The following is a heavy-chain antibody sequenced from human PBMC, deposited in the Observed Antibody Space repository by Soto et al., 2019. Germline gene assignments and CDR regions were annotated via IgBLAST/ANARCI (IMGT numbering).Heavy chain of an antibody. J-gene: IGHJ6*02. CDR3: ARAEWGSSYTQYYYALDV. D-gene: IGHD6-13*01. V-gene: IGHV3-53*03. Sequence: PVGSLRLSCAASGFTVSNNYISWVRQPSGKGLEWVSLIYSGGSTYYADSVKGRFTLSRDNSKNTVYLQMNSLRAEDTAVYYCARAEWGSSYTQYYYALDVWGQGTTVTVSS. CDR2: IYSGGST. CDR1: GFTVSNNY.